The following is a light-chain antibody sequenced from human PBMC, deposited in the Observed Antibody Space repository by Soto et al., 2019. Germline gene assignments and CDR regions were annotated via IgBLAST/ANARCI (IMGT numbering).Light chain of an antibody. CDR3: SSYTSSSTYV. CDR2: DVN. V-gene: IGLV2-14*03. J-gene: IGLJ1*01. Sequence: QSALTQPASVSGSPGQSITISCTGTSSDVGGYNFVSWYQQHPGKAPKLMIYDVNNRPSGVSNRFSGSKSGNTASLTISGLQAEDEADYYCSSYTSSSTYVXGTGTKVTVL. CDR1: SSDVGGYNF.